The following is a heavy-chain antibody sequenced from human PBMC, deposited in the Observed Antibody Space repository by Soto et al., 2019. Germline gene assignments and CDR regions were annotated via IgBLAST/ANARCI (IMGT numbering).Heavy chain of an antibody. CDR2: IYYSEST. D-gene: IGHD3-16*01. Sequence: QVQLQESGPGLVKPSETLSLTCSVSGGSISGHYWSWVRQTPGKGLEWIGYIYYSESTNYNPSLKSRVTISVDTSKNQFSLRLTSVTAADTAVYYCARGPYYDLIWNYYYMDVWGKGTTVTVSS. J-gene: IGHJ6*03. CDR3: ARGPYYDLIWNYYYMDV. V-gene: IGHV4-59*08. CDR1: GGSISGHY.